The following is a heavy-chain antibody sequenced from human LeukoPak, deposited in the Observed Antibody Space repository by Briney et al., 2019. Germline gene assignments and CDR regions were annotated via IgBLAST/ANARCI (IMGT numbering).Heavy chain of an antibody. D-gene: IGHD6-13*01. CDR1: GFTFNNYA. CDR2: ISYDGTNK. Sequence: GGSLRLSCAASGFTFNNYAMYWVRQAPGKGLEWVALISYDGTNKYYADSVKGRLTISRDNSKSTLYVQMNRLRAEDTAVYYCAKDSRTTYDSSWLYYFDSWGQGTLVTVSS. J-gene: IGHJ4*02. CDR3: AKDSRTTYDSSWLYYFDS. V-gene: IGHV3-30*07.